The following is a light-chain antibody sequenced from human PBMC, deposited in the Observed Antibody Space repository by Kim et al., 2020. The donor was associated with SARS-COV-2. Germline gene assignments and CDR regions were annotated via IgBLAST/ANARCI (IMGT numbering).Light chain of an antibody. J-gene: IGKJ2*01. CDR1: QDIINY. V-gene: IGKV1-33*01. CDR2: DAS. CDR3: QQYDSLPYN. Sequence: DIRLTQSPSSLSASVGDRVTISCQASQDIINYLNWYQNKPGKGPKLLIYDASNLETGVPSRFRGSGSGTQFTLTINSLQPEDIGTYYCQQYDSLPYNFGQGTKVDIK.